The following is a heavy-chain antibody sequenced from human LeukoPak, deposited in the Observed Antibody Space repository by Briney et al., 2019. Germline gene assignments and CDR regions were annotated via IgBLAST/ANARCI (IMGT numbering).Heavy chain of an antibody. V-gene: IGHV4-34*01. J-gene: IGHJ4*02. CDR1: GGSFSGYY. CDR3: ASIPYYDFWSGYYAPSYFDY. Sequence: PSETLSLTCAVYGGSFSGYYWSWIRQPPGKGLEWIGEINHSGSTNYSPSLKSRVTISVDTSKNQFSLKLSSVTAADTAVYYCASIPYYDFWSGYYAPSYFDYWGQGTLVTVSS. CDR2: INHSGST. D-gene: IGHD3-3*01.